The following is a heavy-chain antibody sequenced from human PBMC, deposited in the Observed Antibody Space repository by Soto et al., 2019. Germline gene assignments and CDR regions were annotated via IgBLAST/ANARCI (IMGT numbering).Heavy chain of an antibody. J-gene: IGHJ5*02. CDR2: IRSKAYGGTT. Sequence: GGSLRLSCTASGFTFGDYAMSWFRQAPGKGLEWVGFIRSKAYGGTTEYAASVKGRFTISRDDSKSIAYLQMNSLKTEDTAVYYCTRVWGELVSWFDPWGQGTLVTVSS. V-gene: IGHV3-49*03. D-gene: IGHD1-26*01. CDR1: GFTFGDYA. CDR3: TRVWGELVSWFDP.